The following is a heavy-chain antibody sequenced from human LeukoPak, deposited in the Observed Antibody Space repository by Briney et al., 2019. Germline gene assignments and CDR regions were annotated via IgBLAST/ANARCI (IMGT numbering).Heavy chain of an antibody. CDR1: GFTFSDYW. CDR3: ARGNNGAFDY. D-gene: IGHD4/OR15-4a*01. V-gene: IGHV3-7*01. Sequence: GGPLRLSCAASGFTFSDYWINWVRQAPGEGLVWVANIKQDGSEKNYVDSVKGRFTVSRDNAKKSVYLQLNSLRVEDTAVYYCARGNNGAFDYWGQGSLVTVSS. CDR2: IKQDGSEK. J-gene: IGHJ4*02.